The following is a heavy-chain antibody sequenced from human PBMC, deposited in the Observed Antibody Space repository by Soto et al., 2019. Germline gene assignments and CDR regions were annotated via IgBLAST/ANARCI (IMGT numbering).Heavy chain of an antibody. J-gene: IGHJ4*02. V-gene: IGHV1-18*01. D-gene: IGHD5-12*01. CDR2: ISGYTGNT. CDR3: VRCERGQWLRPGDY. CDR1: GYTFTSDG. Sequence: QVHLVQSGPEVKKPGASVNVSCKTSGYTFTSDGISWVRQAPGQGLEWMGWISGYTGNTNYAQKFEGRVTMTRDTSTSTAYMELRSLRSDDTAVYYCVRCERGQWLRPGDYWGQGTLVTVSS.